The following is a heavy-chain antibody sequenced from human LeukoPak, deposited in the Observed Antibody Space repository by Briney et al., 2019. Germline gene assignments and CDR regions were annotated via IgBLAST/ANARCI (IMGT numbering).Heavy chain of an antibody. CDR2: IYSSGST. V-gene: IGHV4-61*02. J-gene: IGHJ3*02. CDR1: GGSISSGSYY. Sequence: SETLSLTCTVSGGSISSGSYYWNWIRQPGGKGLEWIGRIYSSGSTNYNPSLKSRVTMSVDTSKNQFSLQLNSVTPEDTAVYYCVSGRVAGIDAFDIWGQGTMVTVSS. CDR3: VSGRVAGIDAFDI. D-gene: IGHD6-19*01.